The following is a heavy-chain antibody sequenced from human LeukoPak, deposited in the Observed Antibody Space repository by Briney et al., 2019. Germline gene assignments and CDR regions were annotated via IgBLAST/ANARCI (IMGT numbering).Heavy chain of an antibody. Sequence: SSETLSLTCTVSGGSISRSSYYWGWIRQPPGKGLEWIGSIYYSGSTYYNPSLKSRVTISVDTSKNQFSLKLSSVTAADTAVYYCASISYDSSGYFYMDVWGKGTTVTISS. CDR2: IYYSGST. J-gene: IGHJ6*03. CDR1: GGSISRSSYY. V-gene: IGHV4-39*01. CDR3: ASISYDSSGYFYMDV. D-gene: IGHD3-22*01.